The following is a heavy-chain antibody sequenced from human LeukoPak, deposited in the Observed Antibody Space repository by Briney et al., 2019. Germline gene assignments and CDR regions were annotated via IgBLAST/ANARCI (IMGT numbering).Heavy chain of an antibody. CDR2: VDYSGST. V-gene: IGHV4-39*01. CDR3: ARHRGGWDAFDI. Sequence: SETLSLTCTVSGGSIFIGSYYWGWIRQPPGKGLEWIGSVDYSGSTYYSPFLKSRVTVSVDTSKNQFSLKLSSVTAADTAVYYCARHRGGWDAFDIWGQGTVVPVSS. CDR1: GGSIFIGSYY. J-gene: IGHJ3*02.